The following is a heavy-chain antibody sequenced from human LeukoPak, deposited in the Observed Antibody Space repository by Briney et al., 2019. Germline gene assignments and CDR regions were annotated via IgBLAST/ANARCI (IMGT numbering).Heavy chain of an antibody. J-gene: IGHJ6*03. V-gene: IGHV1-2*02. CDR1: GYTFTGNY. Sequence: GASVKVSCKASGYTFTGNYMHWVRQAPGQGLEWMGWINPNSGGTNYAQKFQGRVTMTRDTSISTAYMELSRLRSDGTAVYYCARGSDYDDYFYMHFWGKGTTVTVSS. CDR3: ARGSDYDDYFYMHF. CDR2: INPNSGGT.